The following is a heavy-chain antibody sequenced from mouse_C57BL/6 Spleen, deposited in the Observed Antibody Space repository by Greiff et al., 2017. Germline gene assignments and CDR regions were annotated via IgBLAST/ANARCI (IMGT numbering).Heavy chain of an antibody. CDR3: TRWIYYYGSSYLYYYAMDY. D-gene: IGHD1-1*01. CDR2: IDPETGGT. Sequence: QVQLKQSGAELVRPGASVTLSCKASGYTFTDYEMHWVKQTPVHGLEWIGAIDPETGGTAYNQKFKGKAILTADKSSSTAYMELRSLTSEDSAVYYCTRWIYYYGSSYLYYYAMDYWGQGTSVTVSS. V-gene: IGHV1-15*01. J-gene: IGHJ4*01. CDR1: GYTFTDYE.